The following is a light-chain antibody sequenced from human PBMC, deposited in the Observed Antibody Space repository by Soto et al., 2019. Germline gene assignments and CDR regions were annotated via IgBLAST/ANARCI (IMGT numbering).Light chain of an antibody. V-gene: IGKV1-5*03. CDR3: QQYNSVSLLT. J-gene: IGKJ4*01. Sequence: DIQMTQSPSTLSASVGYVVTITCRASQSISSWLAWYQQKPGKAPKLLIYKASTLESGVPSRFSGSGSGTEFTLTISSLQPDDFATYYCQQYNSVSLLTFGGGTKVDI. CDR1: QSISSW. CDR2: KAS.